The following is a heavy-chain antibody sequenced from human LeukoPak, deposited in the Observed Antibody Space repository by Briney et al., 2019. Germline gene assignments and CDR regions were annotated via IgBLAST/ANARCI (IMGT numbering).Heavy chain of an antibody. CDR3: ARGFWSGYYIDY. V-gene: IGHV3-21*01. CDR1: GFTFSSCS. D-gene: IGHD3-3*01. CDR2: ISSSSSYI. Sequence: GGSLRLSCAASGFTFSSCSMNWVRQAPGKGLEWVSSISSSSSYIYYADSVKGRFTISRDNAKNSLYLQMNSLRAEDTAVYYCARGFWSGYYIDYWGQGTLVTVSS. J-gene: IGHJ4*02.